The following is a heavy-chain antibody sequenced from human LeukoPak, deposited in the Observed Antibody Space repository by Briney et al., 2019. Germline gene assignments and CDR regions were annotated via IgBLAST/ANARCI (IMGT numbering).Heavy chain of an antibody. CDR2: FSGSGGST. CDR3: AKDVEGYSSSWFHFDY. CDR1: GFTFSNYA. Sequence: GSLRLSCSASGFTFSNYAMSWVRQAPGKGLEWVSAFSGSGGSTYYADSVKGRFTISTDNSKNTLYLQMNSLRAEDTAVYYCAKDVEGYSSSWFHFDYWGQGTLVTVSS. V-gene: IGHV3-23*01. J-gene: IGHJ4*02. D-gene: IGHD6-13*01.